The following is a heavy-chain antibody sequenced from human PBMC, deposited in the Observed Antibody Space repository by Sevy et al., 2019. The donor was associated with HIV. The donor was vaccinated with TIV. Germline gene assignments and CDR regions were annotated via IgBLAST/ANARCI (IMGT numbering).Heavy chain of an antibody. D-gene: IGHD4-17*01. CDR2: IYYSGST. J-gene: IGHJ4*02. CDR1: GGPISSSSYY. V-gene: IGHV4-39*01. Sequence: SETLSLTCTVSGGPISSSSYYWGWIRQPPGKGLEWIGSIYYSGSTYYNPSLKSRVTISVDTSKNQFSLKLSSVTAADTAVYYCARVPAPLSTVTTVFYFDYWGQGTLVTVSS. CDR3: ARVPAPLSTVTTVFYFDY.